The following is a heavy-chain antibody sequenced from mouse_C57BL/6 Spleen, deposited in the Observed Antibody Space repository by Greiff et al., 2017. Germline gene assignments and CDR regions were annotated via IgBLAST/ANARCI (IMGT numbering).Heavy chain of an antibody. J-gene: IGHJ3*01. Sequence: EVQLQQSGGGLVKPGGSLKLSCAASGFTFSDYGMHWVRQAPEKGLEWVAYISSGSSTIYYADTVKGRFTISRDNAKNTLFLQMTSLRSEDTAMYYCARPGRSTYDGPFAYWGQGTLVTVSA. CDR2: ISSGSSTI. D-gene: IGHD2-12*01. CDR3: ARPGRSTYDGPFAY. V-gene: IGHV5-17*01. CDR1: GFTFSDYG.